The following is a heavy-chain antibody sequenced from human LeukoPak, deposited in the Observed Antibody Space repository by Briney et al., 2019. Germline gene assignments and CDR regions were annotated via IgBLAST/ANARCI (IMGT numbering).Heavy chain of an antibody. J-gene: IGHJ4*02. CDR1: GGTFSGYF. CDR2: INLSGTT. CDR3: ATSKWFGIETEY. Sequence: SETLSLTCAVYGGTFSGYFWTWFRQPPGKGLEWIGEINLSGTTKYYPSLKSRVTISGDTSKNQISLELSAVTAADTAVYYCATSKWFGIETEYWGQGTLVTVSS. D-gene: IGHD3-10*01. V-gene: IGHV4-34*08.